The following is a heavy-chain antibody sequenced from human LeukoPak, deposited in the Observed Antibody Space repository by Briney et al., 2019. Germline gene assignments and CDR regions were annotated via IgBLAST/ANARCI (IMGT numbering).Heavy chain of an antibody. CDR1: GFTFSSYE. J-gene: IGHJ6*04. D-gene: IGHD3-10*01. V-gene: IGHV3-48*03. CDR2: ISSSGSTI. CDR3: ARDLGFGELLSDYYYYYGMDV. Sequence: GGSLRLSCAASGFTFSSYEMNWVRQAPGKGLEWVSYISSSGSTIYYADSVKGRFTISRDNAKNSLYLQMNSLRAEDTAVYYCARDLGFGELLSDYYYYYGMDVWGKGTTVTVSS.